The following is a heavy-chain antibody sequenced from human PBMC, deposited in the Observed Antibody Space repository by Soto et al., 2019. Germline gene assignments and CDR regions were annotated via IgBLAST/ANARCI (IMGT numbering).Heavy chain of an antibody. D-gene: IGHD3-22*01. CDR1: GGSISSGDYY. J-gene: IGHJ4*02. V-gene: IGHV4-30-4*01. CDR2: IYYSGST. Sequence: SETLSLTCTVSGGSISSGDYYWSWIRQPPGKGLEWIGYIYYSGSTYYNPSLKSRVTISVDTSKNQFSLKLSSVTAADTAVYYCARSSDSSGYYYVDYWGQGTLVTVYS. CDR3: ARSSDSSGYYYVDY.